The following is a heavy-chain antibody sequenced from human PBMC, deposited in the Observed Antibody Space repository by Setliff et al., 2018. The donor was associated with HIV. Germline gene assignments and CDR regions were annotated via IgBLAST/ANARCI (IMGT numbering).Heavy chain of an antibody. Sequence: PGGSLRLSCAASGFTFSSYSMNWVRQAPGKGLEWVSYISSSGSTIYYADSVKGRFTISRDNAKNSLYLQMNSLRAEDTAVYYCAREPHELRYFDWLLYPAYYYCGMDVWGQGTTVTVSS. V-gene: IGHV3-48*04. CDR1: GFTFSSYS. J-gene: IGHJ6*02. CDR2: ISSSGSTI. D-gene: IGHD3-9*01. CDR3: AREPHELRYFDWLLYPAYYYCGMDV.